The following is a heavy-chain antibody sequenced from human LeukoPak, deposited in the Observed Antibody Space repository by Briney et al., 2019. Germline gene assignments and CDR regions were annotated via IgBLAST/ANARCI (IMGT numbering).Heavy chain of an antibody. CDR2: INAGNGNT. V-gene: IGHV1-3*01. CDR3: ARLNIYYDSSGHSWFDP. CDR1: GYTFTSYA. Sequence: ASVRVSCKASGYTFTSYAMHWVRQAPGQRLEWMGWINAGNGNTKYSQKFQGRVTITRDTSASTAYMELSSLRSEDTAVYYCARLNIYYDSSGHSWFDPWGQGTLVTVSS. J-gene: IGHJ5*02. D-gene: IGHD3-22*01.